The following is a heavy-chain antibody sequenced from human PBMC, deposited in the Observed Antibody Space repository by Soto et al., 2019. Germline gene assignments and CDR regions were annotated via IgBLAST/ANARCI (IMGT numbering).Heavy chain of an antibody. D-gene: IGHD3-16*01. CDR3: ARMATFGSLNWFDP. CDR1: GYIFTNND. Sequence: ASVKVSCKASGYIFTNNDASWVRQATGQGLEWMGWMNPGSGDTGYAQKFQGRVTMTRDISIATAYMELSSLRSDDTAIYYCARMATFGSLNWFDPWGQGTLVTCSS. CDR2: MNPGSGDT. J-gene: IGHJ5*02. V-gene: IGHV1-8*01.